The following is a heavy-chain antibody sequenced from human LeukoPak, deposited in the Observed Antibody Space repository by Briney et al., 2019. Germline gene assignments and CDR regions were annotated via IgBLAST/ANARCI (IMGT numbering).Heavy chain of an antibody. D-gene: IGHD3-22*01. CDR3: ARDPVSYYESRGYLDY. Sequence: SETLSFTCTVSGGSISRSIYYWGWIRQPPGKGLEWIGSIYYSGSTYYNPSLKSRVTMSVDTSQNQFSLNLSSVTAADTAVYYCARDPVSYYESRGYLDYWGQGTLVTVSS. CDR2: IYYSGST. CDR1: GGSISRSIYY. J-gene: IGHJ4*02. V-gene: IGHV4-39*02.